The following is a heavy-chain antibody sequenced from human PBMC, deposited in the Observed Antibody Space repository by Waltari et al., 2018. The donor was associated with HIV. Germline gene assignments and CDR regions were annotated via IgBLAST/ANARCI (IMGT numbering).Heavy chain of an antibody. CDR1: GDSVSTNNAA. D-gene: IGHD1-1*01. J-gene: IGHJ4*02. Sequence: QVQLQQSGPGLVKPSQTLSLTCAISGDSVSTNNAAWNWIRQSPSRGLEWLGRTYYRSKWYNDYAASVKSRISINADTSKNQFSLHLNSVTPEDTAVYYCARSPGRTSDFDYWGQGTLVPVSS. V-gene: IGHV6-1*01. CDR3: ARSPGRTSDFDY. CDR2: TYYRSKWYN.